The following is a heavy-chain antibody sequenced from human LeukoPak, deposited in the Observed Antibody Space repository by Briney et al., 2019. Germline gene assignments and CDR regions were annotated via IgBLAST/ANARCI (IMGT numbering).Heavy chain of an antibody. CDR3: AREGFYDFWSGFWFDP. J-gene: IGHJ5*02. CDR1: GGTFSSYA. V-gene: IGHV1-69*13. Sequence: REASVKVSCKASGGTFSSYAISWVRQAPGQGLEWMGGIIPIFGTANYAQKFKGRVTITADESTSTAYMELSSLRSEDTAVYYCAREGFYDFWSGFWFDPWGQGTLVTVSS. CDR2: IIPIFGTA. D-gene: IGHD3-3*01.